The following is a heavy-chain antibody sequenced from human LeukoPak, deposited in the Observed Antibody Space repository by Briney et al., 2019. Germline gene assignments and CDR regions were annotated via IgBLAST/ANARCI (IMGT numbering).Heavy chain of an antibody. J-gene: IGHJ4*02. CDR3: AGKFDY. V-gene: IGHV3-7*01. CDR1: GFTFSSYW. CDR2: IKQDGSEK. Sequence: GGSLRLSCAASGFTFSSYWLTWVRQAPGKGLEWVANIKQDGSEKFYVDSVKGRFTISRDSAKNSLYLQMNSLRAEDTAVYYCAGKFDYWGQGTLVTVSS.